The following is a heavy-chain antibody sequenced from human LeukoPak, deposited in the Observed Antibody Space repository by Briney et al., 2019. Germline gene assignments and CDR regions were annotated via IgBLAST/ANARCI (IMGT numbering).Heavy chain of an antibody. CDR1: GFTLSSYA. Sequence: GGSLRLSCAASGFTLSSYAMSWVRQAPGKGLEWVSAISVSGNTYHADSVKGRFTISRDSSKNTLYLQMNSLRAEDTAVYYCARGLAAAGYYFDYWGQGTLVTVSS. D-gene: IGHD6-13*01. CDR3: ARGLAAAGYYFDY. V-gene: IGHV3-23*01. J-gene: IGHJ4*02. CDR2: ISVSGNT.